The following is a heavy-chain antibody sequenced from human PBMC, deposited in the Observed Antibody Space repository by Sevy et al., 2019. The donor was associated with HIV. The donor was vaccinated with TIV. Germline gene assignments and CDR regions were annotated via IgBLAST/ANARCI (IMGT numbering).Heavy chain of an antibody. CDR3: ARLGPIAAAGNNWFDP. Sequence: GGSLRLSCAASGFTFSSYSMNWVRQAPGKGLEWVSYISSSSSTIYYADSVKGRFTISRDNSKNSLYLKMNSLRDEDTAVYYCARLGPIAAAGNNWFDPWGQGTLVTVSS. CDR1: GFTFSSYS. CDR2: ISSSSSTI. J-gene: IGHJ5*02. V-gene: IGHV3-48*02. D-gene: IGHD6-13*01.